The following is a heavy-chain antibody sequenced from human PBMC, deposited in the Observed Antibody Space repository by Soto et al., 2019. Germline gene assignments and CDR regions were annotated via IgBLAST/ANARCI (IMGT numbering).Heavy chain of an antibody. Sequence: EVQLVESGGGLVKPGGSLRLSCAASGFTFSSYSMNWVRQAPGKGLEWVSSISSSSSYIYYADSVKGRFTISRDNAKNSLYLKMNSLRAEDTAVYYCARGTRRAYYDFWSGTYFDYWGQGTLVTVSS. J-gene: IGHJ4*02. D-gene: IGHD3-3*01. CDR2: ISSSSSYI. V-gene: IGHV3-21*01. CDR1: GFTFSSYS. CDR3: ARGTRRAYYDFWSGTYFDY.